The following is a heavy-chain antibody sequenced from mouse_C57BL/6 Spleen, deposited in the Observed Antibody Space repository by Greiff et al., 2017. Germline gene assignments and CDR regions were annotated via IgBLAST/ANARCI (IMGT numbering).Heavy chain of an antibody. CDR2: INYDGSST. D-gene: IGHD1-1*01. J-gene: IGHJ4*01. V-gene: IGHV5-16*01. CDR1: GFTFSDYY. CDR3: ARVMAGSSYLHYYAMDY. Sequence: EVKLVESEGGLVQPGSSMKLSCTASGFTFSDYYMAWVRQVPEKGLEWVANINYDGSSTYYLDSLKSRFILSRDNAKNILYLQMSSLKSEDTATYYCARVMAGSSYLHYYAMDYWGQGTSVTVSS.